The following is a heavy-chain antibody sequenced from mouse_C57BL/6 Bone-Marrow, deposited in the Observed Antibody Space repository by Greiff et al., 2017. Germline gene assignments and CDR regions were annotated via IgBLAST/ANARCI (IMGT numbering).Heavy chain of an antibody. J-gene: IGHJ3*01. CDR1: GFSLSTFGMG. D-gene: IGHD2-13*01. V-gene: IGHV8-8*01. CDR3: ARMTNYYGDLAWFAY. Sequence: QVTLKVCGPGILQPSQSLSLTCSFSGFSLSTFGMGVGWIRQPSGKGLEWLAHIWWDDVKYYNPALKSRHTISKDTSKNQVFHKIAIVDTADTATYDDARMTNYYGDLAWFAYWGQGTLVTVSA. CDR2: IWWDDVK.